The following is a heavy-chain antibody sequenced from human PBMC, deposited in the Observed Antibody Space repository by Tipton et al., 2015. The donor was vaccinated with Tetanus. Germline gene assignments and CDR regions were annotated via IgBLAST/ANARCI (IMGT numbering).Heavy chain of an antibody. CDR2: INTNTGNP. D-gene: IGHD3-10*01. CDR3: ARDQFTIHWDDASDV. V-gene: IGHV7-4-1*02. Sequence: QVQLAQSGSDLKKPGASVKVSCKASGYTFTKHGINWVRQAPGQGLEWMGWINTNTGNPTYAQAFTGRFVFSLDTSVHTAYLQIKSLKPEDTAMYYCARDQFTIHWDDASDVWGQGTMLAVSS. CDR1: GYTFTKHG. J-gene: IGHJ3*01.